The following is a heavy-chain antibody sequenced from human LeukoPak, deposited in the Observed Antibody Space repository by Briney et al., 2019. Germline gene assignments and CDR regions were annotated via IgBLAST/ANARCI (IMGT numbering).Heavy chain of an antibody. V-gene: IGHV1-69*05. CDR2: IIPIFGTA. J-gene: IGHJ6*03. CDR3: AIRYCSGGSCYSMMDYYYYMDV. Sequence: SVKVSCKASGGTFSSYAISWVRQAPGQGLEWMGGIIPIFGTANYAQKFQGRVTITTDESTSTAYMELSNLRSEDTAVYYCAIRYCSGGSCYSMMDYYYYMDVWGKGTTVTVSS. CDR1: GGTFSSYA. D-gene: IGHD2-15*01.